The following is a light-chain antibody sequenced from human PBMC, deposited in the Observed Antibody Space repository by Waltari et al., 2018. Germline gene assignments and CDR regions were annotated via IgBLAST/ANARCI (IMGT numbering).Light chain of an antibody. Sequence: DIVMTQSPDSLAVSLGERTTINCKSSQSVLYSFNNKKYLAWYQQKPGQPPKLLIYWASTREAGVPDRFSGSGSGTDFTLSIRSLQAEDVAVYYCQQYYTSPYTFGQGTKLEIK. CDR2: WAS. V-gene: IGKV4-1*01. J-gene: IGKJ2*01. CDR1: QSVLYSFNNKKY. CDR3: QQYYTSPYT.